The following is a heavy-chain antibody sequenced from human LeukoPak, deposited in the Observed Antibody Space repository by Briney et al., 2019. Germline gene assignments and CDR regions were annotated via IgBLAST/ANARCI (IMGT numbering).Heavy chain of an antibody. J-gene: IGHJ4*02. CDR1: GGSISSSSYY. D-gene: IGHD1-26*01. CDR3: ARGNGILDY. V-gene: IGHV4-61*01. Sequence: SETLSLTCTVSGGSISSSSYYWSWIRQPPGKGLEWIGYIYYSGSTNYNPSLKSRVTISVDTSKNQFSLKLSSVTAADTAVYYCARGNGILDYWGQGTLVTVSS. CDR2: IYYSGST.